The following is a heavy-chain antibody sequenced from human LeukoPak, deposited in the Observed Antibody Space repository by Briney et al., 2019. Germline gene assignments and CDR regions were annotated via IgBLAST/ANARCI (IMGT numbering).Heavy chain of an antibody. J-gene: IGHJ4*02. V-gene: IGHV4-39*01. Sequence: SETLSLTCTVSGGSISSSSYSWGWIRQPPGKGLEWIGSIYYSGSTYYNPSLKSRVTISVDTSKNQFSLKLSSVTAADTAVYYCARLWYDFWSGYYPYYFDYWGQGTLVTVSS. CDR3: ARLWYDFWSGYYPYYFDY. D-gene: IGHD3-3*01. CDR1: GGSISSSSYS. CDR2: IYYSGST.